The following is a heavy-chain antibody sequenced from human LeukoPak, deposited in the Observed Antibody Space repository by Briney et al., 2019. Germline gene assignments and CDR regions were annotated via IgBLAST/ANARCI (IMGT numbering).Heavy chain of an antibody. V-gene: IGHV4-4*07. J-gene: IGHJ4*02. CDR3: ARGRGSSWYYFDS. Sequence: SETLSLTCTVSGGSISSFYWSWVRQPAGKGLEWIGRIYASGNTNYNPSLKGRVTMTVDTSKNQFSLNLSSVTAADTAVYYCARGRGSSWYYFDSWGQGTLVTVSS. CDR1: GGSISSFY. CDR2: IYASGNT. D-gene: IGHD6-13*01.